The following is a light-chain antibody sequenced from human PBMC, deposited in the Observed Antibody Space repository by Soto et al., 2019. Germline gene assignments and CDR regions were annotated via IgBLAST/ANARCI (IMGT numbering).Light chain of an antibody. CDR1: QSISSW. CDR2: KAS. J-gene: IGKJ4*01. CDR3: QQYNSYPPT. V-gene: IGKV1-5*03. Sequence: DLLMTQSPSTLSASVGDRVTITCRASQSISSWLAWYQQKPGKAPKLLIYKASSLQSGVPSRFSGSGSGTEFTLTISSLQSDDFATYYCQQYNSYPPTFGGGTKVEIK.